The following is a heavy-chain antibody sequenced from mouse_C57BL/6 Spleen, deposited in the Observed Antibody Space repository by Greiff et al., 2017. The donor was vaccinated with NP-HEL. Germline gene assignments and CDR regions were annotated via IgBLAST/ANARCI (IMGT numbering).Heavy chain of an antibody. CDR2: INYDGSST. V-gene: IGHV5-16*01. Sequence: DVMLVESEGGLVQPGSSMKLSCTASGFTFSDYYMAWVRQVPEKGLEWVANINYDGSSTYYLDSLKSRFIISRDNAKNILYLQMSSLKSEDTATYYCARVAYYGSSSLYYYAMDYWGQGTSVTVSS. D-gene: IGHD1-1*01. J-gene: IGHJ4*01. CDR1: GFTFSDYY. CDR3: ARVAYYGSSSLYYYAMDY.